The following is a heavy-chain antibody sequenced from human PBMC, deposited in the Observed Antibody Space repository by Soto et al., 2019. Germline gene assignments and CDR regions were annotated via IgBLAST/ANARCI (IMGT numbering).Heavy chain of an antibody. V-gene: IGHV1-46*01. D-gene: IGHD3-22*01. CDR1: GYTFTSDY. J-gene: IGHJ5*02. Sequence: AAVKVSCKASGYTFTSDYMHWVRQAPGQGLEWMGIINPSGGSTSYAQKFQGRVTMTRDTSTSTVYMELSSLRSEDTAVYYCARGRDLDSSACTDWFDTWGQGTPVTVS. CDR2: INPSGGST. CDR3: ARGRDLDSSACTDWFDT.